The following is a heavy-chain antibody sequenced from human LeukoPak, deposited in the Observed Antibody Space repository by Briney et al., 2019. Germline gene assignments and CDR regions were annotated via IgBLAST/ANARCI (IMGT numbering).Heavy chain of an antibody. V-gene: IGHV3-21*06. D-gene: IGHD6-6*01. J-gene: IGHJ4*01. CDR3: ARERQLVTDY. Sequence: GGSLRLSCVASAFTFSTYTMNWVRQAPGKGLEWVSSISISGTYIYYADSIKGRFTISRDNAKNSLYLQMNSLRAEDTAVYFCARERQLVTDYWGPGTLVTVSS. CDR1: AFTFSTYT. CDR2: ISISGTYI.